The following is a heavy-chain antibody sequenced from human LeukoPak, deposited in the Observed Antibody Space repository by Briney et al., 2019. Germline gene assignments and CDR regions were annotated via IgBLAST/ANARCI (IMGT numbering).Heavy chain of an antibody. CDR3: ARGSAVIWSGWSTFDAFDI. V-gene: IGHV1-2*02. CDR2: INPNSGGT. J-gene: IGHJ3*02. Sequence: ASVKVSCKASGYTFTGYYMHWVRQAPGQGLEWMGWINPNSGGTNYAQKFQGRVTMTRDTSISTAYMELSRLRSDDTAVYYCARGSAVIWSGWSTFDAFDIWGQGTMVTVSS. D-gene: IGHD3-3*01. CDR1: GYTFTGYY.